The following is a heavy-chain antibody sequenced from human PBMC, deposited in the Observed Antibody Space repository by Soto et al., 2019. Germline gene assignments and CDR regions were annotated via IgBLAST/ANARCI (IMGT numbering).Heavy chain of an antibody. V-gene: IGHV1-18*01. D-gene: IGHD2-2*02. Sequence: ASVKVSCKASGYTFTSYGISWVRQAPGQGLEWMGWISAYNGNTNYAQKLQGRVTMTTDTSTSTAYMELRSLRSDDTAVYYCARDLWDIVVVPAAIGFDYWGKGTLVPVSS. CDR2: ISAYNGNT. CDR3: ARDLWDIVVVPAAIGFDY. J-gene: IGHJ4*02. CDR1: GYTFTSYG.